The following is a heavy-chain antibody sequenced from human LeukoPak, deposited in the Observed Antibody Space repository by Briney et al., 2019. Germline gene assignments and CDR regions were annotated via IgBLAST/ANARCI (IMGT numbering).Heavy chain of an antibody. CDR3: ARGARPYSSSYNWFDP. D-gene: IGHD6-13*01. CDR2: ISSSSATI. V-gene: IGHV3-48*01. J-gene: IGHJ5*02. CDR1: GFTFSSYG. Sequence: GGSLRLSCAASGFTFSSYGMHWVRQAPGKGLESISYISSSSATIFYADSVKGRFTISRDNSKNTLYLQMNSLRAEDTAVYYCARGARPYSSSYNWFDPWGQGTLVTVSS.